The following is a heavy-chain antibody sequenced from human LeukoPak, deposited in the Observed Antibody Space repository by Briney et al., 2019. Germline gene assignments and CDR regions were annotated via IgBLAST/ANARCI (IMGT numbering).Heavy chain of an antibody. D-gene: IGHD3-3*01. Sequence: ASVKVSCKASGYTFTSYGISWVRQAPGQGLEWMGWMNTNSGNTGYAQKFQGRVTITRNTSISTAYMELSSLRSEDTAVYYCARSPYDFWSGYHYYYYYMDVWGKGTTVTVSS. V-gene: IGHV1-8*03. CDR2: MNTNSGNT. CDR1: GYTFTSYG. J-gene: IGHJ6*03. CDR3: ARSPYDFWSGYHYYYYYMDV.